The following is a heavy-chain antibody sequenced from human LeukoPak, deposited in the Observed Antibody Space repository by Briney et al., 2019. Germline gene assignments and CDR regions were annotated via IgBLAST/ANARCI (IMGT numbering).Heavy chain of an antibody. J-gene: IGHJ3*02. CDR2: INPNSGST. D-gene: IGHD2-15*01. CDR1: GGTFSSYA. V-gene: IGHV1-2*02. CDR3: ARSRLLRYDAFDI. Sequence: GASVKVSCKASGGTFSSYAISWVRQAPGQGLEWMGWINPNSGSTNYAQNFQGGVTMTRDTSISTAYLELSRLRSDDTAVYYCARSRLLRYDAFDIWGQGTMVTVSS.